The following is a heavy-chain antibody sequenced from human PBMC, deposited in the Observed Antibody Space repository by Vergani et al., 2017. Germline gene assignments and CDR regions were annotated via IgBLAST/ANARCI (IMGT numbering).Heavy chain of an antibody. CDR1: GYIFSDYV. CDR2: IWHDGSND. CDR3: ARRDSSSPALDY. V-gene: IGHV3-33*01. Sequence: QVSLVESGGGMVQAGKSLTLSCEASGYIFSDYVMQWVRQAPGKGLEWVAGIWHDGSNDRYAESVKGRFTISRDNSKNTLSLQMNSLRVEDTAVYYCARRDSSSPALDYWGQGTLVTVSS. J-gene: IGHJ4*02. D-gene: IGHD6-6*01.